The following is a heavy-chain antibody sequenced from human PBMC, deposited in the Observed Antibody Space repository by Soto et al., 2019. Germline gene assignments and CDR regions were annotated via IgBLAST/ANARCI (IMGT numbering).Heavy chain of an antibody. CDR3: ARLTPDYYDSSGYHYPRGRFDY. D-gene: IGHD3-22*01. Sequence: ASVKVSCKASGYTFTSYAMHWVRQAPGQRLEWMGWINAGNGNTKYSQKCQGRVTITRDTSASTAYMELSSLRSEDTAVYYCARLTPDYYDSSGYHYPRGRFDYWGQGTLVTVSS. CDR1: GYTFTSYA. CDR2: INAGNGNT. J-gene: IGHJ4*02. V-gene: IGHV1-3*01.